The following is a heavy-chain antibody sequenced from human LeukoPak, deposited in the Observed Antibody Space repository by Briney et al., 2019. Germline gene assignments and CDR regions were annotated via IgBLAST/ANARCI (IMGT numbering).Heavy chain of an antibody. CDR2: IYYSGST. CDR1: GGSISSSSYY. D-gene: IGHD2-15*01. Sequence: SETLSLTCTVSGGSISSSSYYWGWIRQPPGKGLEWIGSIYYSGSTYYNPSLKSRVTISVDTSKNQFSLKLSSVTAADTAVYYCARIGGGRAQIWGQGTLVTVSS. V-gene: IGHV4-39*07. CDR3: ARIGGGRAQI. J-gene: IGHJ3*02.